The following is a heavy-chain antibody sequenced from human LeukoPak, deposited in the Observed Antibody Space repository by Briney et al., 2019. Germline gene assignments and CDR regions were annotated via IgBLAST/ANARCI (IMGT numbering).Heavy chain of an antibody. CDR2: ISWNSGSI. Sequence: GGSLRLSRAASGFTFSSYAMSWVRQAPGKGLEWVSGISWNSGSIGYADSVKGRFTISRDNAKNSLYLQMNSLRAEDTALYYCAKDQSFDYWGQGTLVTVSS. J-gene: IGHJ4*02. CDR1: GFTFSSYA. V-gene: IGHV3-9*01. CDR3: AKDQSFDY.